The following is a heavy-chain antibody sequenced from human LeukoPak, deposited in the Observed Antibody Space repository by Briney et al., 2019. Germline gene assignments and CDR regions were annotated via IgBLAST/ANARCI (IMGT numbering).Heavy chain of an antibody. J-gene: IGHJ4*02. V-gene: IGHV3-73*01. D-gene: IGHD5-24*01. CDR2: IRSKTNDYAT. Sequence: GGSLRLSCAASGFTFSSYSMNWVRQASGRGLEWVGRIRSKTNDYATAYAASVRGRFTVSRDDSENTASLQMNSLKTEDTAVYYCTRREMAPDYWGQGTLVTVSS. CDR1: GFTFSSYS. CDR3: TRREMAPDY.